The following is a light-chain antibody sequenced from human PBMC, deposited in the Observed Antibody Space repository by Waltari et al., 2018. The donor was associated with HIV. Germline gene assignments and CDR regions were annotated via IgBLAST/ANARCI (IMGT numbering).Light chain of an antibody. V-gene: IGLV1-44*01. CDR2: XXX. CDR3: AAWDDSLNGWV. Sequence: QSVLXXXXSASGTPXXXXTXXXSGSXSNIGSSTVTWYQQLPGTAPKLLIYXXXXRPSGVHDRFXXXXXXTXXSLAISGLQSEDEADYYCAAWDDSLNGWVFGGGTKLTVL. J-gene: IGLJ3*02. CDR1: XSNIGSST.